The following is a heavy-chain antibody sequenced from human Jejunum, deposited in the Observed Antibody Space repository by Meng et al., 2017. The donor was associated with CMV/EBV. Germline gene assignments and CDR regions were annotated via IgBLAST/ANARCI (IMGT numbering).Heavy chain of an antibody. D-gene: IGHD3-9*01. CDR3: ASLFHFDILTGSWY. CDR1: GASITNGEYY. Sequence: QVRLQESGPGLVKPSQTLSLSCTVSGASITNGEYYWNWIRQSPGKGLEWIGYIYNTGRTSYSPSLKSRVSMSVDTAKNQFSLHLSSVTVADAAVYYCASLFHFDILTGSWYWGQGALVTVSS. J-gene: IGHJ4*02. CDR2: IYNTGRT. V-gene: IGHV4-30-4*08.